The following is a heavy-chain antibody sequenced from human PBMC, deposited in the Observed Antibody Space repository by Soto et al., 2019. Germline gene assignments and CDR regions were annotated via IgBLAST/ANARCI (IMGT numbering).Heavy chain of an antibody. CDR1: GFTFSNYA. V-gene: IGHV3-23*01. J-gene: IGHJ4*02. CDR3: ASHPRDSSGYWYYFDY. Sequence: GSLRLSCAASGFTFSNYAMTWVRQAPGKGLEWVSVMSGSGGNTYYADSVKGRFTISRDNAKNSLYLQMNSLRAEDTAVYYCASHPRDSSGYWYYFDYWGQGTLVTVSS. D-gene: IGHD3-22*01. CDR2: MSGSGGNT.